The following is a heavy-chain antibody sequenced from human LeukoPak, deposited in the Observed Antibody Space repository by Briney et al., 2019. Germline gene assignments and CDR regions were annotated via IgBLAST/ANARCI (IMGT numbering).Heavy chain of an antibody. Sequence: GASVKVSCKASGYTFSKYYIHWVRQAPGQGLEWMGLINPPGGDTRYTQKFQGRVTMTRDMSTSTVYMEPSSLRSDDSAVYYCARQGVGSVSGSYFDYWGQGTLVTVSS. V-gene: IGHV1-46*01. CDR1: GYTFSKYY. CDR3: ARQGVGSVSGSYFDY. J-gene: IGHJ4*02. CDR2: INPPGGDT. D-gene: IGHD5-12*01.